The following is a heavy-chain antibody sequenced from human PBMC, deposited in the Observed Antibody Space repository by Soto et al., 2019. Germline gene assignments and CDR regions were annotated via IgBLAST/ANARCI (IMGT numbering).Heavy chain of an antibody. CDR3: TKGVVVITSYFQH. D-gene: IGHD3-22*01. Sequence: GGSLRLSCAASGFTFSSYCMHWVRQAPGKGLEWVAVISYDESNKYYADSVKGRFTISRDNSKNTLYLQMNSLRAEDTAVYYCTKGVVVITSYFQHWGQGTLVTVSS. J-gene: IGHJ1*01. CDR2: ISYDESNK. V-gene: IGHV3-30*18. CDR1: GFTFSSYC.